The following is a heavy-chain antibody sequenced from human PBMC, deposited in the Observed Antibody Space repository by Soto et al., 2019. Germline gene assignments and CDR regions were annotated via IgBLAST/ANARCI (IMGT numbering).Heavy chain of an antibody. V-gene: IGHV4-39*01. Sequence: SETLSLTCTVSGGSIYRSGYYWGWIRQPPGRGLEWIGNIDYNGVTYSNPSLKGRVTISRDTSKNQFSLKLTSVAAADTALYYCGKVLVGATGHTDSDSWGPGTLVTVSS. CDR1: GGSIYRSGYY. CDR3: GKVLVGATGHTDSDS. CDR2: IDYNGVT. J-gene: IGHJ4*02. D-gene: IGHD2-15*01.